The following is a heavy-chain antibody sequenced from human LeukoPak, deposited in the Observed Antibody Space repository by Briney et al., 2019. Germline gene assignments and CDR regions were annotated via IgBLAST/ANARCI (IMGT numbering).Heavy chain of an antibody. CDR2: IDWNDDK. CDR1: GFSLTTSGVC. V-gene: IGHV2-70*11. Sequence: SGPTLVNPTQTLTLTCTFSGFSLTTSGVCVSWIRQPPGKALEWLARIDWNDDKYYSISLRTRLTISKDTSKSQVILTMTNMDPVDTATYYCARIHPGDYWGQGIRVSVPP. D-gene: IGHD3-10*01. CDR3: ARIHPGDY. J-gene: IGHJ4*02.